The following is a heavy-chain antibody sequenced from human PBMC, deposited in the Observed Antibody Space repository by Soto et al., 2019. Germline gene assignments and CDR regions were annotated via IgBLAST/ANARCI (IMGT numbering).Heavy chain of an antibody. CDR1: GFTFSSYA. Sequence: GGSLRLSCAASGFTFSSYAMHWVRQAPGKGLEWVAVISYDGSNKYYADSVKGRFTISRDNSKNTLYLQMNSLRAEDTAVYYCAKGSGMVRGAVYNWFDPWGQGTLVTVSS. D-gene: IGHD3-10*01. CDR3: AKGSGMVRGAVYNWFDP. CDR2: ISYDGSNK. J-gene: IGHJ5*02. V-gene: IGHV3-30-3*01.